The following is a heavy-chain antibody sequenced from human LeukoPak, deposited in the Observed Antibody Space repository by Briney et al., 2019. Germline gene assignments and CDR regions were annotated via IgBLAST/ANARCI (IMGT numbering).Heavy chain of an antibody. Sequence: SETLSLTCTVSGGSISSSSYHWSWIRQPPGKGLEWIGYIYYSGSTNYNPSLKSRVTISVDTSKNQFSLKLSSVPAADTAVYDCARGGYDGDYGFHYRGQGTLVTVSS. D-gene: IGHD4-17*01. CDR3: ARGGYDGDYGFHY. V-gene: IGHV4-61*01. CDR1: GGSISSSSYH. CDR2: IYYSGST. J-gene: IGHJ4*02.